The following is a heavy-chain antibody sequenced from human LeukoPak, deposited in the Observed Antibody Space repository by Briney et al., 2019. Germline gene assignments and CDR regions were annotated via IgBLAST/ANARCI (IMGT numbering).Heavy chain of an antibody. D-gene: IGHD6-13*01. J-gene: IGHJ4*02. CDR1: GFTFSSYW. CDR2: IHTDGSST. Sequence: PGGSLRLSCAASGFTFSSYWMHWVRQAPGKGLVWVPRIHTDGSSTSYADSVKGRFTISRDNAKNTLYLQMNSLRAEDTAVYYCARDRDGYSTIYWGQGTLVTVSS. CDR3: ARDRDGYSTIY. V-gene: IGHV3-74*01.